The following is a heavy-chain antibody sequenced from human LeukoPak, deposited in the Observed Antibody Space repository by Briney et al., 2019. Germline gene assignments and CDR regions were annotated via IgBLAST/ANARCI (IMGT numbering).Heavy chain of an antibody. Sequence: GGSLRLSCAASGFTFSSYSMNWVRQAPGKGLEWVSSISSSSYIYYADSVKGRFTISRDNAKNSLYLQMNSLRAEDTAVYYCARVLGVPAAILGWFDPWGQGTLVTVSS. CDR1: GFTFSSYS. D-gene: IGHD2-2*02. V-gene: IGHV3-21*01. CDR2: ISSSSYI. J-gene: IGHJ5*02. CDR3: ARVLGVPAAILGWFDP.